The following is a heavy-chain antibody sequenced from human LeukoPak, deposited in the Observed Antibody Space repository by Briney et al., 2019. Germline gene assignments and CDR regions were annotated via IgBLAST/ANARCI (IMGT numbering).Heavy chain of an antibody. CDR2: IYSGGST. J-gene: IGHJ3*02. CDR1: GFTVSSNY. Sequence: GGSLRLSCAASGFTVSSNYMSWVRQAPGKGLEWVSVIYSGGSTYYADSVKGRFTISRDNSKNTLYLQMNSLRAGDTAVYYCVRRSGSDYDAFDIWGQGTMVTVSS. CDR3: VRRSGSDYDAFDI. D-gene: IGHD5-12*01. V-gene: IGHV3-66*01.